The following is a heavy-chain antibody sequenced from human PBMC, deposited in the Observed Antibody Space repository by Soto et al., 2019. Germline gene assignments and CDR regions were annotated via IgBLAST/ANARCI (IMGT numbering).Heavy chain of an antibody. CDR2: IIPIFGTA. CDR3: ARGSTYYDFWSGYPHGYYYGMDV. V-gene: IGHV1-69*13. D-gene: IGHD3-3*01. J-gene: IGHJ6*02. Sequence: SVKVSCKASGGTFSSYAISWVRQAPGQGLEWMGGIIPIFGTANYAQKFQGRVTITADESTSTAYMELSSLRSEDTAVYYCARGSTYYDFWSGYPHGYYYGMDVCSQGTTVTVSS. CDR1: GGTFSSYA.